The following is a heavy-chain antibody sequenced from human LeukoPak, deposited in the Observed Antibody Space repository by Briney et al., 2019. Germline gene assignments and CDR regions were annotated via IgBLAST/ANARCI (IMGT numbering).Heavy chain of an antibody. CDR3: TRHLSRDYGLDY. CDR1: GFTFSNAW. CDR2: IKSKANSYAT. Sequence: GGSLRLSCAASGFTFSNAWMSWVRQAPGKGLEWVGRIKSKANSYATAYAASVKGRFTISRDDSKNTAYLQMNSLKTEDTAVYYCTRHLSRDYGLDYWGQGTLVTVSS. D-gene: IGHD4-17*01. V-gene: IGHV3-73*01. J-gene: IGHJ4*02.